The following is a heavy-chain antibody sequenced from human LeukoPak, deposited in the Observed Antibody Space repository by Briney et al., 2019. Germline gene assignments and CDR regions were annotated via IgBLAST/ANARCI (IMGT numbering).Heavy chain of an antibody. J-gene: IGHJ4*02. CDR2: ISWNSGSI. CDR1: GLTFDDYA. D-gene: IGHD3-22*01. Sequence: GRSLRLSCAASGLTFDDYAMHWVRQAPGKGLEWVSGISWNSGSIGYADSVKGRFTISRDNAKNSLYLQMNSLRAEDTALYYCAKDQGSSGYYLEFDYWGQGTLVTVSS. CDR3: AKDQGSSGYYLEFDY. V-gene: IGHV3-9*01.